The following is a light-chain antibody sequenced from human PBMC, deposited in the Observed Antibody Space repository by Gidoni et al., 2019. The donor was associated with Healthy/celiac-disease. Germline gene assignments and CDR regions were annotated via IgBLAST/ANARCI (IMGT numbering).Light chain of an antibody. V-gene: IGLV2-14*03. Sequence: QSALIQPASVSGSPGQAITIPCTGTSSDVGGYNYVSWYQQHPGKAPKLMIYDVSNRPSGVSNRFSGSKSGNTASLTISGLQAEDEADYYCSSYTSSSTLYVFGTGTKVTVL. J-gene: IGLJ1*01. CDR1: SSDVGGYNY. CDR2: DVS. CDR3: SSYTSSSTLYV.